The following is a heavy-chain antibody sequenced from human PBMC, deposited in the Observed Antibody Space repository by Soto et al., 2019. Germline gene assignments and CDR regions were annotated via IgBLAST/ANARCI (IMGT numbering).Heavy chain of an antibody. CDR3: ARKNRYYFDY. CDR2: IYYSGGT. CDR1: GGSISSGGYY. J-gene: IGHJ4*02. V-gene: IGHV4-31*03. Sequence: SETLSLTCTVSGGSISSGGYYWSWIRQHPGKGLEWIGYIYYSGGTYYNPSLKSRVTISVDTSKNQFSLKLSSVTAADTAVYYCARKNRYYFDYWGQGTLVTVSS.